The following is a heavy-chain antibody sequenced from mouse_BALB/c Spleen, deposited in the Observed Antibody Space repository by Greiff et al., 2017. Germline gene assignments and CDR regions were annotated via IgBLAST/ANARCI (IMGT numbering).Heavy chain of an antibody. V-gene: IGHV6-6*02. J-gene: IGHJ1*01. D-gene: IGHD2-1*01. Sequence: EVMLVESGGGLVQPGGSMKLSCVASGFTFSNYWMNWVRQSPEKGLEWVAEIRLKSNNYATHYAESVKGRFTISRDDSKSSVYLQMNNLRAEDTGIYYCTREDYGNYWYFDVWGAGTTVTVSS. CDR2: IRLKSNNYAT. CDR3: TREDYGNYWYFDV. CDR1: GFTFSNYW.